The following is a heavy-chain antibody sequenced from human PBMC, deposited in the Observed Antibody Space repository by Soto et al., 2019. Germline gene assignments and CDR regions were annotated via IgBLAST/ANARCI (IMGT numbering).Heavy chain of an antibody. D-gene: IGHD2-15*01. Sequence: ESGGGLVQPGGSLRLSCTASGLIVSDTYVNWVRQAPGKGQEWVSVISNRGDTHYADSVRGRFSLSRDISDNTLHLQMNNLRVDDTTVYYSAREPRYCRGGSCSITGHAYDIWGQGTMVTVSS. CDR2: ISNRGDT. CDR3: AREPRYCRGGSCSITGHAYDI. J-gene: IGHJ3*02. CDR1: GLIVSDTY. V-gene: IGHV3-66*01.